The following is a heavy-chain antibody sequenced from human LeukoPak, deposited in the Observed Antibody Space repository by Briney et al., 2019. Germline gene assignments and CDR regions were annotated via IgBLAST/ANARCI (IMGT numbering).Heavy chain of an antibody. J-gene: IGHJ6*02. CDR2: ITSGSSYI. D-gene: IGHD3-10*01. Sequence: GGSLRLSCAASGFTFSSYSMNWVRQAPGKGLEWVSSITSGSSYIYYTDSVKGRFTISRDNTKNSLYLQMNSLRAEDTAVYYCAKSWVRGVPYYYYGMDVWGQGTTVTVSS. CDR3: AKSWVRGVPYYYYGMDV. CDR1: GFTFSSYS. V-gene: IGHV3-21*04.